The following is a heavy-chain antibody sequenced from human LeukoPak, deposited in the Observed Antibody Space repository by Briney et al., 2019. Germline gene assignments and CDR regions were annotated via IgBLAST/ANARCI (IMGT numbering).Heavy chain of an antibody. D-gene: IGHD3-10*01. Sequence: GGSLRLSCAATGLTVSTNYMSWVRQAPGKGLEWVSVFYNGINTYYADSVKGRFTISRDNSKNTLYLQMNSLRAEDTAVYCCAKVGSAVRGVIIGVDYWGQGTLVTVSS. V-gene: IGHV3-66*02. J-gene: IGHJ4*02. CDR1: GLTVSTNY. CDR3: AKVGSAVRGVIIGVDY. CDR2: FYNGINT.